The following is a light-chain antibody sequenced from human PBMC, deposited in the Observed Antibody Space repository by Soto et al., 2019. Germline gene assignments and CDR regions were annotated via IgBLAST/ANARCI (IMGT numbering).Light chain of an antibody. CDR3: MQALQTPLA. Sequence: DIVMTQSPLSLPVTPGEPASIPCRSSQSLLHSDGYNYLDWYLQKPGQSPQVLIYLGSYRASGVPDRFSGSGSGTDFTLKISRVEAEDAGIYYCMQALQTPLAFGGGTKVEIK. V-gene: IGKV2-28*01. CDR1: QSLLHSDGYNY. J-gene: IGKJ4*01. CDR2: LGS.